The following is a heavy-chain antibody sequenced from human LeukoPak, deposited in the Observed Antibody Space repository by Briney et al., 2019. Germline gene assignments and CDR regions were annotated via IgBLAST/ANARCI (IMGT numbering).Heavy chain of an antibody. CDR1: GGSISSYY. CDR3: ARAGSSGYSSYYYGMDV. V-gene: IGHV4-59*01. D-gene: IGHD3-22*01. J-gene: IGHJ6*02. Sequence: KPSETLSLTCTVSGGSISSYYWSWIRQPPGKGLEWIGYIYYSGSTNYNPSLKSRVTISVDTSKNQFSLKLSSVTAADTAVYYCARAGSSGYSSYYYGMDVWGQGTTVTVSS. CDR2: IYYSGST.